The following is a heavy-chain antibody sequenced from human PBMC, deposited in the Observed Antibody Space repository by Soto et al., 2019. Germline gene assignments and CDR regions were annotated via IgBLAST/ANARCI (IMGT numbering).Heavy chain of an antibody. J-gene: IGHJ4*02. Sequence: SETLSLTCTVSGGSISSYYWSWIRQPPGKGLEWIGYIYYSGSTNYNPSLKSRVTISVDTSKNQFSLKLSSVTAADTAVYYCARHDDKIGVYFDYWGQGTLVTVSS. CDR3: ARHDDKIGVYFDY. V-gene: IGHV4-59*08. CDR1: GGSISSYY. CDR2: IYYSGST. D-gene: IGHD3-9*01.